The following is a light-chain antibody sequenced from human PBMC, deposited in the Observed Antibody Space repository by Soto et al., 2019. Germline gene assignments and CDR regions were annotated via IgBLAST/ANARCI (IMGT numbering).Light chain of an antibody. V-gene: IGKV1-5*02. Sequence: IKMNQSPSTRPASVVDIVTIICRASQSISNWLAWYQQKPGTAPKVLIYHASNLQSGVPSRFSGSGSGTEFTLTISSLQPDDFATYYCQQYNSYSFGQGTKVDIK. CDR2: HAS. CDR1: QSISNW. J-gene: IGKJ1*01. CDR3: QQYNSYS.